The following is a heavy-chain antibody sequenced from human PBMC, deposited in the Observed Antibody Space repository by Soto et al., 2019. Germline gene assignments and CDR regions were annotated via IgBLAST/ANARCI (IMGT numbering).Heavy chain of an antibody. V-gene: IGHV1-69*06. Sequence: ASVKVSCKASGGTFSSYAISWVRQAPGQGLEWMGGIIPIFGTANYAQKFQGRVTITADKSTSTAYMELSSLRSEDTAVYYCARVYSSSWYVPFYYGMDVWGQGTTVTVSS. CDR1: GGTFSSYA. D-gene: IGHD6-13*01. J-gene: IGHJ6*02. CDR3: ARVYSSSWYVPFYYGMDV. CDR2: IIPIFGTA.